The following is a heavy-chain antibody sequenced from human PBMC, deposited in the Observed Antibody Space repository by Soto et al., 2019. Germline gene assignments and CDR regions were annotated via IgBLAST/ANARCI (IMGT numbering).Heavy chain of an antibody. V-gene: IGHV3-30*18. CDR3: AKERNSGWFYFDS. J-gene: IGHJ4*02. CDR2: ISDDGTKK. Sequence: GGSLRLSCVASGFTFSSYGMHWVRQAPVKGLEWVAAISDDGTKKYYADSVKGRFTISRDNSQNTLYLQMFSLGDEDTAIYCCAKERNSGWFYFDSWGQGALVTVSS. CDR1: GFTFSSYG. D-gene: IGHD6-19*01.